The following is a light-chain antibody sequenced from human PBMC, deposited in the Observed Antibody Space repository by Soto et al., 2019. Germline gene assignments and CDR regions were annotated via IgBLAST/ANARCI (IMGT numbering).Light chain of an antibody. J-gene: IGKJ4*01. Sequence: EIVLTQSPATLSLSPGERATLSCRASQSVSSYLAWYQQKPGQAPRLLIYDASNRATGIPARFSGSGSGTDFPLTISSLEPEDFEVYYCQQRSNWPAPIFGGGTKVE. CDR2: DAS. CDR1: QSVSSY. V-gene: IGKV3-11*01. CDR3: QQRSNWPAPI.